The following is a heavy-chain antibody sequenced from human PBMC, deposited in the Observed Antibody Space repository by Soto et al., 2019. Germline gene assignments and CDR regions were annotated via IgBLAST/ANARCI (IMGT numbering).Heavy chain of an antibody. V-gene: IGHV3-7*03. Sequence: EVQLVESGGGLVQPGGSLRLSCAASGFTFSSYWMSWVRQAPGKGLEWVANMKQDGSEKYYVDSVKGRFTISRDNAKNSLYLQMNSLRAEDTAVYYCARNDYVWGGNFDYWGQGTLVTVSS. J-gene: IGHJ4*02. CDR2: MKQDGSEK. CDR3: ARNDYVWGGNFDY. CDR1: GFTFSSYW. D-gene: IGHD3-16*01.